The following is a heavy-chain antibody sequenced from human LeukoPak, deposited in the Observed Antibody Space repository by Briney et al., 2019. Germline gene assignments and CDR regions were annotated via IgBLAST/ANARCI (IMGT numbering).Heavy chain of an antibody. J-gene: IGHJ4*02. Sequence: SVKVSCKASGGTFSSYAISWVRQAPGQGLEWMGRIISILGIANYAQKFQGRVTITADKSTSTAYMELSSLRSEDTAVYYCAREGDVEMATSLDYWGQGTLVTVSS. CDR2: IISILGIA. CDR1: GGTFSSYA. CDR3: AREGDVEMATSLDY. D-gene: IGHD5-24*01. V-gene: IGHV1-69*04.